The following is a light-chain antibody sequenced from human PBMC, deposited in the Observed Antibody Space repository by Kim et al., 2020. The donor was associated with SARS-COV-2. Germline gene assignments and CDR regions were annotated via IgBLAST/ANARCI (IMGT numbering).Light chain of an antibody. V-gene: IGKV6-21*02. CDR2: YAS. J-gene: IGKJ2*01. CDR1: QNIGTS. CDR3: HQTSSFPYT. Sequence: ETVLTQSPDFHSVTPKEKVKITCRASQNIGTSLHWYQQKPDQSPRLLIKYASQSISGVPSRFSGSGSGTDFTLTINSLQAEDAATYYCHQTSSFPYTFGQGTKLGI.